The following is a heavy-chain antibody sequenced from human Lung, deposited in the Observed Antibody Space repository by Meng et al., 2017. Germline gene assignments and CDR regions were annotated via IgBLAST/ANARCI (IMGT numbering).Heavy chain of an antibody. CDR1: GGSISSGGYY. CDR2: IYYSGST. D-gene: IGHD3-10*01. V-gene: IGHV4-31*03. CDR3: AREPYYYGSGSYSSYWYFDL. J-gene: IGHJ2*01. Sequence: QVQVQESGPGLVKPSQTPSLTCTVSGGSISSGGYYWSWIRQHPGKGLEWIGYIYYSGSTYYNPSLKSRVTISVDTSKNQFSLKLSSVTAADTAVYYCAREPYYYGSGSYSSYWYFDLWGRGTLVTVAS.